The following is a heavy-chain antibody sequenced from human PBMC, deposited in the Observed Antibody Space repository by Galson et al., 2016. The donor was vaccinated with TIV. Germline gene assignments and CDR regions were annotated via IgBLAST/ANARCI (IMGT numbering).Heavy chain of an antibody. CDR3: ATERPGAEVDGWGD. CDR2: INTKGDYS. D-gene: IGHD3-10*01. CDR1: GNTFTNYY. Sequence: SVKVSCKAYGNTFTNYYMNWIRQAPGQGLEWMGIINTKGDYSTYAQKFQGRVTMNRDTSTSTVPMELRNLRSEDTAVYYCATERPGAEVDGWGDWGQGTLVIVSS. J-gene: IGHJ4*02. V-gene: IGHV1-46*01.